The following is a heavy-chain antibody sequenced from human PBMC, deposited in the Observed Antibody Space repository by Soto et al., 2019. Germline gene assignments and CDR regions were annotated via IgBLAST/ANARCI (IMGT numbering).Heavy chain of an antibody. CDR3: ARDIYGGNCCDAFDI. Sequence: QVQLVQSGAEVKKPGASVKVSCKASGYTFTSHGISWVRQAPGQGLEWMGWISVYNGKTNYAQNPQGRVTTTTDTSTSTAYMELRSLRSDDTAVYYCARDIYGGNCCDAFDIWGQGTLVTVSS. J-gene: IGHJ3*02. CDR1: GYTFTSHG. D-gene: IGHD2-15*01. CDR2: ISVYNGKT. V-gene: IGHV1-18*01.